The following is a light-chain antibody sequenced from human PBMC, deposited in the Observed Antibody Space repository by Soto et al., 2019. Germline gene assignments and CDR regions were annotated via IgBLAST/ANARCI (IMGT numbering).Light chain of an antibody. V-gene: IGLV1-40*01. Sequence: QSVLTQPPSVSGAPGQRVTISCNGSSSNIGAGYDVHWYQQLPGTAPKLLIYGNSNRPSGVPDRFSGSKSGTSASLAITGLQAEDEADYYCQSYDSSLSGVFGGGTKVTVL. CDR2: GNS. J-gene: IGLJ3*02. CDR1: SSNIGAGYD. CDR3: QSYDSSLSGV.